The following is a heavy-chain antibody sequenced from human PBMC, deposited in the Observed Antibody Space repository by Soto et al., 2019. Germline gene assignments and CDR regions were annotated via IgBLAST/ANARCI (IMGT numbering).Heavy chain of an antibody. D-gene: IGHD3-22*01. CDR2: INPSGGST. CDR3: ARDLIDSSGYYPDDY. V-gene: IGHV1-46*01. J-gene: IGHJ4*02. Sequence: QVQLVQSGAEVKKPGASVKVSCKASGYTFTSYYMHWVRQAPGQGLEWRGIINPSGGSTSYAQKCQGRVTMTRDTSTSTVYMELSSLRSEDTAVYYWARDLIDSSGYYPDDYWGQGTLVTVSS. CDR1: GYTFTSYY.